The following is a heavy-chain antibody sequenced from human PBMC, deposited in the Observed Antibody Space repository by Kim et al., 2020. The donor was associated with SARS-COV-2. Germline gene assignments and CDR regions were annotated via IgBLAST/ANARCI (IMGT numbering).Heavy chain of an antibody. Sequence: SETLSLTCAVFGESFSGYYWTWVRRPPGKGLEWIGEISHSGNTNYNPSLKSRVTISSATSKNQFSLKVTSVTAADTAVYYCARGRVGVVPSPILGLGPFWKYYYMAVGARGASATV. V-gene: IGHV4-34*01. J-gene: IGHJ6*03. D-gene: IGHD3-3*01. CDR3: ARGRVGVVPSPILGLGPFWKYYYMAV. CDR1: GESFSGYY. CDR2: ISHSGNT.